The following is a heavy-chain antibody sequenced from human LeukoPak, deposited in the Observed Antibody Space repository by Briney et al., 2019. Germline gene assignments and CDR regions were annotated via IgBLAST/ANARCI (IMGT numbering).Heavy chain of an antibody. Sequence: GGSLRLSCAVSGFNSSTYWMTWVRQAPGRGLEWVANIKQDGSEKYYVDSVKGRFTISRDNAKDALSLQMNSLRVEDTAVYYCARRLWFGELIDWGQGTLVTVSS. CDR1: GFNSSTYW. D-gene: IGHD3-10*01. J-gene: IGHJ4*02. V-gene: IGHV3-7*01. CDR3: ARRLWFGELID. CDR2: IKQDGSEK.